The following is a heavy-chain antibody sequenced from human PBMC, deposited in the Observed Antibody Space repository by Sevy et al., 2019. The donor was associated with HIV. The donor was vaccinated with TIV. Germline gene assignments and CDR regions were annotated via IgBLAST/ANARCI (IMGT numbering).Heavy chain of an antibody. CDR3: AKESLVRGIKTEAFDI. D-gene: IGHD3-10*01. V-gene: IGHV3-30*02. CDR1: GFIFRDYG. Sequence: GGSLRLSCAASGFIFRDYGMHWVRQAPGKGLEWVTFITFDGRNKKYGDSVRGRFTISRDNAKNTLYVQMNSLRDEDTAVYYCAKESLVRGIKTEAFDIWGQGTMVTVSS. CDR2: ITFDGRNK. J-gene: IGHJ3*02.